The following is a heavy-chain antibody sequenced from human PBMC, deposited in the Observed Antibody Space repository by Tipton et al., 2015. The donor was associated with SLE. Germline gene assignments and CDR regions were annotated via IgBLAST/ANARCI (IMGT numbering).Heavy chain of an antibody. CDR1: GGSISSGNYY. D-gene: IGHD6-19*01. CDR3: AGTPWLVRCEY. V-gene: IGHV4-31*03. J-gene: IGHJ4*02. CDR2: IYDTETT. Sequence: TLSLTCTVSGGSISSGNYYWTWIRQHPGKGLEWIGYIYDTETTYYNPSLKSRVTISIDRSKNHFSLRLRSVSAADTAIYYCAGTPWLVRCEYWGQGTLVNVSP.